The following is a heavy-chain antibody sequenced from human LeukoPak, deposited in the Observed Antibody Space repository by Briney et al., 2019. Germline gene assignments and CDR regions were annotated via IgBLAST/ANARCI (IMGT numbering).Heavy chain of an antibody. CDR2: INPNSGGT. D-gene: IGHD3-10*01. V-gene: IGHV1-2*02. Sequence: APVKVSCKASGYTFTAYYMHWVRQAPGQGLEWMGWINPNSGGTNYAQKFQGRVTMTRDTSISTAYMELSRLRSDDTAVYYCARVLVTMVRGVMAYFDHWGQGTLVTVSS. CDR3: ARVLVTMVRGVMAYFDH. CDR1: GYTFTAYY. J-gene: IGHJ4*02.